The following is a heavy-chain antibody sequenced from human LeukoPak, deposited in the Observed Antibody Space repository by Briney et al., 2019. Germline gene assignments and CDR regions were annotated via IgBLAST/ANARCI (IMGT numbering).Heavy chain of an antibody. CDR3: ARGGYYYGSGSLIRPRSWFDP. D-gene: IGHD3-10*01. Sequence: SETLSLTCAVYGGSFSGYYWSWIRQPPGKGLEWIGEINHSGSTNYNPSLKSRVTISVDTSKNQFSLKLSSVTAADTAVYYCARGGYYYGSGSLIRPRSWFDPWGQGTLVTVSS. V-gene: IGHV4-34*01. CDR1: GGSFSGYY. CDR2: INHSGST. J-gene: IGHJ5*02.